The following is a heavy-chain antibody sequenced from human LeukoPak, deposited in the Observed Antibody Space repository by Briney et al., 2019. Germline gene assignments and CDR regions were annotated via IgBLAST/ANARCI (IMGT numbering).Heavy chain of an antibody. CDR2: INPNNGAT. D-gene: IGHD1-26*01. J-gene: IGHJ4*02. CDR3: TRETGSYHGNDY. CDR1: GYTFTGYY. Sequence: ASVKVSCKASGYTFTGYYMHWVRQAPGQGLEWMGRINPNNGATNYAQKLQGRVTVTGDTSISTAYMELSSLRSDDTAVYYCTRETGSYHGNDYWGQGTLVTVSS. V-gene: IGHV1-2*06.